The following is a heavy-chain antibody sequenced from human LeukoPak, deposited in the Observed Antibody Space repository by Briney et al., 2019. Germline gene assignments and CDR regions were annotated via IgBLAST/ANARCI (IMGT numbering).Heavy chain of an antibody. CDR3: ARRLNYGDYGSDY. CDR1: GFTFSRYY. J-gene: IGHJ4*02. CDR2: ISGSSRYI. Sequence: PGGSLRLSCAASGFTFSRYYMHWVRQAPGKGLVWVSTISGSSRYIYYADSVKGRFTISRDNAKSSVFLQMNSLRADDTAIYYCARRLNYGDYGSDYWGQGTLVTVSS. D-gene: IGHD4-17*01. V-gene: IGHV3-21*01.